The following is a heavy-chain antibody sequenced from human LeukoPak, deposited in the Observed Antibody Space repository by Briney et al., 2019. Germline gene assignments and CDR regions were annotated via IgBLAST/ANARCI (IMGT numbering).Heavy chain of an antibody. CDR2: INPNSGGT. V-gene: IGHV1-2*02. CDR3: AREQFLRGYCSGSSCYSDYYGMDV. J-gene: IGHJ6*02. D-gene: IGHD2-15*01. Sequence: GASVKVSCKASGYTFTGYYMHWVRQAPGQGLEWMGWINPNSGGTNYAQKFQGRVTMTRDTSISTAYMELSRLRSDDTAVYYCAREQFLRGYCSGSSCYSDYYGMDVWGQGTTVTVSS. CDR1: GYTFTGYY.